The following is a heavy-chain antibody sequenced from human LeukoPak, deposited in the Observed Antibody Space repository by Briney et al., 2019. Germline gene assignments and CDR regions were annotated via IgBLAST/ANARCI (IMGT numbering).Heavy chain of an antibody. V-gene: IGHV3-64*01. CDR3: ARSDVDTAMVGLYYFDY. CDR2: ISSNGGST. J-gene: IGHJ4*02. D-gene: IGHD5-18*01. CDR1: GFTFSRYA. Sequence: GGSLRLSCAASGFTFSRYAMHWVRQAPGKGLEYVSAISSNGGSTYYANSVKGRFTISRDNSKNTLYLQMGSLRAEDMAVYYCARSDVDTAMVGLYYFDYWGQGTLVTVSS.